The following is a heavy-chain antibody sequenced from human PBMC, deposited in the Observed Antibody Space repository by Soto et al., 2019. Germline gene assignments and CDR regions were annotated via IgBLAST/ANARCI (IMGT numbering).Heavy chain of an antibody. CDR1: GYTLTELS. Sequence: ASVKVSCKVSGYTLTELSMHWVRQAPGKGLEWMGGFDPEDGETIYAQKFQGRVTMTEDTSTDTAYMELSSLRSEDTAVYYCATDSRRPIGDSKYYYYYYMDVWGKGTTVTVSS. CDR2: FDPEDGET. CDR3: ATDSRRPIGDSKYYYYYYMDV. J-gene: IGHJ6*03. V-gene: IGHV1-24*01.